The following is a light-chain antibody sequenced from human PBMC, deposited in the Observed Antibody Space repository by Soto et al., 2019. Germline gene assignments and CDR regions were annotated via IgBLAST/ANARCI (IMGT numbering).Light chain of an antibody. J-gene: IGLJ1*01. Sequence: QSVLTHPAPVSGSPGQSIAISCTGSSSDIAIYRCVSWFQHHLDKAPRLIIYEVSTRPSGISNRFSGSKSGNTSSLTISVLQAEDEADYYCISYAGTSTRFVFGTGTKVTVL. V-gene: IGLV2-14*01. CDR2: EVS. CDR1: SSDIAIYRC. CDR3: ISYAGTSTRFV.